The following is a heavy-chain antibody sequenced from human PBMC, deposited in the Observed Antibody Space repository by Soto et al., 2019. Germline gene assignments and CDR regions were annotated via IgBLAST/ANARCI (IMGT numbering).Heavy chain of an antibody. CDR3: AISLGCRMEN. CDR1: GTIFSSYT. J-gene: IGHJ6*02. Sequence: QVQLVKSGAEVKKPGSSVRVSCKASGTIFSSYTISWVRQAPGQGLEWMGRIIPILGETNSAQKFQDRVTLTADKSTNTAYMELNSLILEDTAVHYCAISLGCRMENWVQGTTVTVYS. CDR2: IIPILGET. V-gene: IGHV1-69*02.